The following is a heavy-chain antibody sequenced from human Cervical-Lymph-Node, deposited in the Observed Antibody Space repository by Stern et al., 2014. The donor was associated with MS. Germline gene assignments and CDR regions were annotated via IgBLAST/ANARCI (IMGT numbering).Heavy chain of an antibody. CDR1: GDNFNNYI. CDR3: ARGQGYCDSTSCPHFNTYGMDI. V-gene: IGHV1-69*01. Sequence: QVQLVQSGAELRKPGSSVKVSCTASGDNFNNYIINWVRQAPGQGLEWMAGIIPIFRTTDYAPDFQGRLTITADESTRTVYMELRSLRSDDTALYYCARGQGYCDSTSCPHFNTYGMDIWGRGTRVTVSS. D-gene: IGHD2-2*01. J-gene: IGHJ6*02. CDR2: IIPIFRTT.